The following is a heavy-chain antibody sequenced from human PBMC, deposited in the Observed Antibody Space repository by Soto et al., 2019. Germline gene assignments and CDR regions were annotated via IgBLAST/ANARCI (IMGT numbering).Heavy chain of an antibody. D-gene: IGHD5-18*01. CDR3: AKAPYSYGTDSDY. CDR2: ISYDGSNK. Sequence: QVQLVESGGGVVQAGRCLRLSCAASGFTFSSYGMHWVRQAPGKGLEWVAVISYDGSNKYYADSVKGRFTISRDNSKNTLYLQMNSLRAEDTAVYYCAKAPYSYGTDSDYWGQGTLVTVSS. CDR1: GFTFSSYG. J-gene: IGHJ4*02. V-gene: IGHV3-30*18.